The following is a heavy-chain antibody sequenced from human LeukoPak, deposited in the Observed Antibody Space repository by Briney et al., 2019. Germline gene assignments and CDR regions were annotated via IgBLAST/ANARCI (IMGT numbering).Heavy chain of an antibody. J-gene: IGHJ4*02. CDR1: GFTFSSYG. D-gene: IGHD3-22*01. V-gene: IGHV3-33*01. Sequence: PGRSLRLSCAASGFTFSSYGMHWVRQAPGKGLEWVAVIWYDGSNKTYEDSVKGRFTISRDNSKNTLYLQMNSLRAEDTAVYYCARGVDYYENSGAIDYWGQGTLVTVSS. CDR3: ARGVDYYENSGAIDY. CDR2: IWYDGSNK.